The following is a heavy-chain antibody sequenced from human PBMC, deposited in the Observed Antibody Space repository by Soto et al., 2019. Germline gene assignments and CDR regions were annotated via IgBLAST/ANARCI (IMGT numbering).Heavy chain of an antibody. CDR3: ARAPNWNDGEYFDY. CDR1: GGSFSGYY. J-gene: IGHJ4*02. V-gene: IGHV4-34*01. D-gene: IGHD1-20*01. CDR2: INHSGST. Sequence: QVQLQQWGAGLLKPSETLSLTCAVYGGSFSGYYWSWIRQPPGKGLEWIGEINHSGSTNYNPSLKSRVTISVDTSKNQFSLKLSSVTAADTAVYYCARAPNWNDGEYFDYWGQGTLVTVSS.